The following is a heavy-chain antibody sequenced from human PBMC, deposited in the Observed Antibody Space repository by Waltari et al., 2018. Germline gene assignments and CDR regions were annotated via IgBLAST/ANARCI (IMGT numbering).Heavy chain of an antibody. CDR3: ADSSGWYVP. V-gene: IGHV3-23*01. CDR2: ISGSGGST. J-gene: IGHJ5*02. Sequence: EVQLLESGGGLVRPGGSLRLSCSASGFTFSSYAIRRVRQAPGNGLEWVSAISGSGGSTYYADSVKGRFTISRDNSKNTLYLQMNSLRAEDTAVYYCADSSGWYVPWGQGTLVTVSS. CDR1: GFTFSSYA. D-gene: IGHD6-19*01.